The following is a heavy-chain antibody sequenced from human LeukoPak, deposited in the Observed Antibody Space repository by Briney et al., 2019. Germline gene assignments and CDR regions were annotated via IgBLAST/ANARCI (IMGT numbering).Heavy chain of an antibody. V-gene: IGHV4-59*01. J-gene: IGHJ4*02. D-gene: IGHD5-18*01. CDR2: IFYSGST. CDR3: ARVGRVATSRGYSYGWAPYYFDY. CDR1: GGSISSYY. Sequence: PSETLSLTCTVSGGSISSYYWSWIRQPPGKGLEWIGYIFYSGSTYYNPSLKSRVTISVDTSKNQFSLKLRSVTSADTAVYYCARVGRVATSRGYSYGWAPYYFDYWGQGTLVTVSS.